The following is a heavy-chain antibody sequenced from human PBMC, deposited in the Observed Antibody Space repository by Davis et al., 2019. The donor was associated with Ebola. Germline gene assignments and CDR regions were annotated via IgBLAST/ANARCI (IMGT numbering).Heavy chain of an antibody. V-gene: IGHV4-4*07. CDR1: GGSISSYY. Sequence: PSETLSLTCTVSGGSISSYYWSWIRQPAGKGLEWIGRIYTSGSTNYNPSLKSRVTMSVDTSKNQFSLKLSSVTAADTAVYYCARAGYCSSTSCYMDVWGKGTTVTVSS. CDR3: ARAGYCSSTSCYMDV. CDR2: IYTSGST. J-gene: IGHJ6*03. D-gene: IGHD2-2*01.